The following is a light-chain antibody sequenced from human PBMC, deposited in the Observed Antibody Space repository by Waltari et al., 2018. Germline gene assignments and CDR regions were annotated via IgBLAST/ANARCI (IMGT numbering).Light chain of an antibody. CDR2: GVY. Sequence: QSVLPQPRSVSGSPGQSVAISCTGTSSDVGAYDYVSWYHQYPGKAPKVMIYGVYKRPSGVPVRFSGSKSGNTASLTISGLQAEDEADYYCCSYANAKWVFGGGTRLTVL. J-gene: IGLJ3*02. V-gene: IGLV2-11*01. CDR3: CSYANAKWV. CDR1: SSDVGAYDY.